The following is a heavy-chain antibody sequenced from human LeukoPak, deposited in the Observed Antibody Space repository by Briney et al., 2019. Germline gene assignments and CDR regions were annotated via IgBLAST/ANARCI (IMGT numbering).Heavy chain of an antibody. J-gene: IGHJ4*02. CDR3: ARDGEGGCSSTSCYRYFDY. V-gene: IGHV3-30-3*01. D-gene: IGHD2-2*02. Sequence: GGSLRLSCAASGFTFSSYAMHWVRQAPGKGLEWVAVISYDGSNKYYADSVKGRFTISRDNSKNTLCLQMNSLRAEDTAVYYCARDGEGGCSSTSCYRYFDYWGQGTLVTVSS. CDR2: ISYDGSNK. CDR1: GFTFSSYA.